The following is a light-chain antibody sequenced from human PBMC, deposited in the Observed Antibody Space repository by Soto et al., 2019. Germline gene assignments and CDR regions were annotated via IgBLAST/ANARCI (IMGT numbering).Light chain of an antibody. CDR3: CSYAGGSTWL. V-gene: IGLV2-23*01. J-gene: IGLJ3*02. Sequence: QSALTQPASVSGSPGQSITISCAGTSADVGSYNLVSWYQQFPGKAPKLMIYEGSERPSGVSNRFSGPKSGNTASLTISGLQAEDEANYHCCSYAGGSTWLFGGGTKLTVL. CDR1: SADVGSYNL. CDR2: EGS.